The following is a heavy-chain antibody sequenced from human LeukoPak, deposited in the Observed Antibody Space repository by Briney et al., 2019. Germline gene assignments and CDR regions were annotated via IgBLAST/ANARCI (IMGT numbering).Heavy chain of an antibody. CDR2: INPSGGST. V-gene: IGHV1-46*01. CDR3: ASEQLTTYYYDSSGSPGRNY. D-gene: IGHD3-22*01. CDR1: GYTFTSYY. Sequence: ASVKVSCKASGYTFTSYYMHWVRQAPGQGLEWMGIINPSGGSTSYAQKFQGRVTTTRDTSTSTVYMELSSLRSEDTAVYYCASEQLTTYYYDSSGSPGRNYWGQGTLVTVSS. J-gene: IGHJ4*02.